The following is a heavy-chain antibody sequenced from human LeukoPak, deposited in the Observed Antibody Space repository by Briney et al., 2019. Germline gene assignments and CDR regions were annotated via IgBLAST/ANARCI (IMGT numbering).Heavy chain of an antibody. D-gene: IGHD1-1*01. CDR2: IYHSGST. J-gene: IGHJ5*02. CDR1: GGSISSSNW. CDR3: ARHVQLERRDWFDP. Sequence: SGTLSLTCAVSGGSISSSNWWSWVRQPPGKGLEWIGEIYHSGSTNYNPSLKSRVTISVDKSKNQFSLKLSSVTAADTAVYYCARHVQLERRDWFDPWGQGTLVTVSS. V-gene: IGHV4-4*02.